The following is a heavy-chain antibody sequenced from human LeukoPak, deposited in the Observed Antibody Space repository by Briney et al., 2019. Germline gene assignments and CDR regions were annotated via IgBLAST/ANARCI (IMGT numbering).Heavy chain of an antibody. J-gene: IGHJ4*02. CDR3: AKDHGYYGSGSYYDY. Sequence: PGGSLRLSCAASGFTFSSYSMSWVRHAPGKGLEWVSAISGSGGSTYYADSVKGRSTISRDNSKNTLYLQMNSMRAEDTAVYYCAKDHGYYGSGSYYDYWGQGTLVTVSS. V-gene: IGHV3-23*01. CDR1: GFTFSSYS. D-gene: IGHD3-10*01. CDR2: ISGSGGST.